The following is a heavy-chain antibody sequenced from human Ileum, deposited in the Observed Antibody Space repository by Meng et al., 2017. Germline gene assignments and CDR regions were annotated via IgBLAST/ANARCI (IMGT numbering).Heavy chain of an antibody. Sequence: GESLKTSCAASGFTLRRYAMHWVRQAPGKGLEWVTFISYDGSNKYYVDSVKGRFTISRDNSKNTLYLQMNSLRAEDTAVYYCAGDDDSRRVPFYYWGQGTLVTVSS. D-gene: IGHD3-22*01. CDR1: GFTLRRYA. V-gene: IGHV3-30*01. J-gene: IGHJ4*02. CDR2: ISYDGSNK. CDR3: AGDDDSRRVPFYY.